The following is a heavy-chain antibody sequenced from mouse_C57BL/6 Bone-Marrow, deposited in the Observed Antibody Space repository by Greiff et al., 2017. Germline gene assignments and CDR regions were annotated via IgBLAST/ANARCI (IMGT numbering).Heavy chain of an antibody. CDR2: IYPSDSVT. D-gene: IGHD1-1*01. Sequence: QVQLQQPGAELVRPGSSVKLSCKASGYTFTSYWMDWVKQRPGQGLEWIGNIYPSDSVTHYNQKFKDKATLTVDKSFSTAYMKLSSLTSEDSAVYDWARPNSYGSSPVGVWGTGTTVIVSS. J-gene: IGHJ1*03. V-gene: IGHV1-61*01. CDR1: GYTFTSYW. CDR3: ARPNSYGSSPVGV.